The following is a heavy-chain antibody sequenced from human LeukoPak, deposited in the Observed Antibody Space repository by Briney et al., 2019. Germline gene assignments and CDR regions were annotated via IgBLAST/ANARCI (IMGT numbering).Heavy chain of an antibody. V-gene: IGHV3-23*01. Sequence: GGSLRLSCAASGFTFSSYAMSWVRQAPGKGLEWVSAISGSGGSTYYADSVKGRFTISRDNSKNTPYLQMNSLRAEDTAVYYCAKDYQQQLGLSFDYWGQGTLVTVPS. CDR1: GFTFSSYA. J-gene: IGHJ4*02. CDR3: AKDYQQQLGLSFDY. CDR2: ISGSGGST. D-gene: IGHD6-13*01.